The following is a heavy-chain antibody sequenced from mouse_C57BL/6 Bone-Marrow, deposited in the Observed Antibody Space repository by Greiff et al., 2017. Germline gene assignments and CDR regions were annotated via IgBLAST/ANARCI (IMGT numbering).Heavy chain of an antibody. CDR3: GYYDRFAY. V-gene: IGHV14-2*01. D-gene: IGHD1-1*01. CDR2: IDPEDGET. CDR1: GFNITDYY. Sequence: EVQLQESGSELVKPGASVKLSCTASGFNITDYYMHWVKQRTEQGLEWIGRIDPEDGETTYAPKFQGKATITADTSSNTAYLQLSSLTSEDTAVYYCGYYDRFAYWGQGTLVTVSA. J-gene: IGHJ3*01.